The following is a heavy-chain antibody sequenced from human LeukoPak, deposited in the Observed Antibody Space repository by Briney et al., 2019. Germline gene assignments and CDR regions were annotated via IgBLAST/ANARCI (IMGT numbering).Heavy chain of an antibody. CDR1: GFTFSSYS. CDR2: ISTSSSYI. J-gene: IGHJ4*02. Sequence: PGGSLRLSCAASGFTFSSYSMNWVRQAPGRGLEWVSSISTSSSYIYYADSVKGRFTIPRDNAKSSLHLQMNSLRAEDTAVYYCARSIVSDWYFDYWGQGALVTVSS. D-gene: IGHD2-21*02. V-gene: IGHV3-21*01. CDR3: ARSIVSDWYFDY.